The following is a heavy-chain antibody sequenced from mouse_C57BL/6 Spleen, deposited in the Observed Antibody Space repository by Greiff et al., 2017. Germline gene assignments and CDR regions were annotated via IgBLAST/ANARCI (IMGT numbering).Heavy chain of an antibody. CDR2: IDPENGDT. J-gene: IGHJ3*01. CDR1: GFNIKDDY. CDR3: TTPYYGEFAY. Sequence: EVQLQQSGAELVRPGASVKLSCTASGFNIKDDYMHWVKQRPEQGLEWIGWIDPENGDTEYASKFQGKATITADTSSNTAYLQLSSLTSEDTAVYYWTTPYYGEFAYWGQGTLVTVSA. D-gene: IGHD1-1*01. V-gene: IGHV14-4*01.